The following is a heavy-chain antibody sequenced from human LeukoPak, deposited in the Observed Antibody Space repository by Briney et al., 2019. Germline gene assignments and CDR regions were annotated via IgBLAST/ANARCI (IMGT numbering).Heavy chain of an antibody. Sequence: PGGSLRLSCAASGLTFSDFAMHWVRQAPGKGLEWVAVVSYDGGNEYHADAVRGRFTISRDNSNNTLYLQMNSPRTEDTGVYYCAKDSYGMDVWGQGTTVTVSS. CDR3: AKDSYGMDV. CDR1: GLTFSDFA. V-gene: IGHV3-30*18. J-gene: IGHJ6*02. CDR2: VSYDGGNE.